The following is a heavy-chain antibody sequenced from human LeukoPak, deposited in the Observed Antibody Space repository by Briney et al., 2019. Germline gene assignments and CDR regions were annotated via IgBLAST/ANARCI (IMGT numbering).Heavy chain of an antibody. Sequence: PGGSLRLSCAVSGFTFSSYAMHWVRQAPGKGLEWVAVISYDGSNKYYADSVKGRFTISRDNSKNTLYLQMNSLRAEDTAVYYCARVNGIGDILTFFDIWGQGTMVTVSS. CDR2: ISYDGSNK. CDR3: ARVNGIGDILTFFDI. CDR1: GFTFSSYA. D-gene: IGHD3-9*01. V-gene: IGHV3-30*04. J-gene: IGHJ3*02.